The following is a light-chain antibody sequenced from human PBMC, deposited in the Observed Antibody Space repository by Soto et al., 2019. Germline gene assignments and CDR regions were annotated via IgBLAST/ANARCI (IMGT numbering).Light chain of an antibody. CDR2: DVN. CDR1: SSDIGAYNF. CDR3: TSCTTSTTMI. Sequence: QSALTQPAAVSGSPGQSITISCTGTSSDIGAYNFVSWYQQHPGKAPKLMLYDVNIRPSGVSNRFSGSKSGNTASLTISGLQAEDEADYYCTSCTTSTTMILGGGTKLTVL. V-gene: IGLV2-14*03. J-gene: IGLJ2*01.